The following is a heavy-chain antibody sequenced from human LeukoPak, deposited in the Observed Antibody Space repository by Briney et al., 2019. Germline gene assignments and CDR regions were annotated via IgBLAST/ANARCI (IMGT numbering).Heavy chain of an antibody. CDR2: ISAYNGNT. V-gene: IGHV1-18*04. Sequence: ASVKVSCKASGYTFTSYYMHWVRQAPGQGLEWMGWISAYNGNTNYAQKLQGRVTMTTDTSTSTAYMELRSLRSDDTAVYYCARELEVYYYYGMDVWGQGTTVTVSS. CDR1: GYTFTSYY. CDR3: ARELEVYYYYGMDV. D-gene: IGHD1-1*01. J-gene: IGHJ6*02.